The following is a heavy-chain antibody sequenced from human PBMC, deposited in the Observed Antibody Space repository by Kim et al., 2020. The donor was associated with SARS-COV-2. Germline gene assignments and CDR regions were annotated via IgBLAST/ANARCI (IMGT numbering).Heavy chain of an antibody. V-gene: IGHV3-23*01. Sequence: GGSLRLSCAASGFTFSSYAMSWVRQAPGKGLEWVSAISGSGGSTYYADSVKGRFTISRDNSKNTLYLQMNSLRAEDTAVYYCAKGLRFFGVVSVRYFDYWGQGTLVTVS. J-gene: IGHJ4*02. D-gene: IGHD3-3*01. CDR3: AKGLRFFGVVSVRYFDY. CDR2: ISGSGGST. CDR1: GFTFSSYA.